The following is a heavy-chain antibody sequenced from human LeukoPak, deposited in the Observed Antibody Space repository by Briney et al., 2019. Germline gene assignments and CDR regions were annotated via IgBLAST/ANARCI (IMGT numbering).Heavy chain of an antibody. D-gene: IGHD1-26*01. CDR2: INPNSGGT. CDR3: ARGRGSYVVNYFDY. CDR1: GYTFTDYH. J-gene: IGHJ4*02. V-gene: IGHV1-2*02. Sequence: ASVKVSCKASGYTFTDYHMYWVRRAPGQGLEWMGWINPNSGGTNYAQKFQGRVTMTRDTSISTAYMELSRLTSDDTAVYYCARGRGSYVVNYFDYWGQGTLVTVSS.